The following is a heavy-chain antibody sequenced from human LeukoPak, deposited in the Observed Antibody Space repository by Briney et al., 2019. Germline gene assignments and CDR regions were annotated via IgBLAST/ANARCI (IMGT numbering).Heavy chain of an antibody. D-gene: IGHD4-4*01. Sequence: GGSLRLSCAASGFTFSSYTMNWVRQAPGKGLEWVSCISSSSTYIYYADSVKGRFTISRDNAKNSLCLQMNSLRAEDTAVYYCARWGMTTMATLPFDYWGQGSLVTVSA. V-gene: IGHV3-21*01. CDR3: ARWGMTTMATLPFDY. J-gene: IGHJ4*02. CDR1: GFTFSSYT. CDR2: ISSSSTYI.